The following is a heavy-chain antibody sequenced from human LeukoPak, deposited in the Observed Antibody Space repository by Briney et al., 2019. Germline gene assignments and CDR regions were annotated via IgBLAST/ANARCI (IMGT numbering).Heavy chain of an antibody. Sequence: GGSLRLSCAASGFTFSSYAMHWVRQAPGKGLEWVAVISYDGSNKYYADSVKGRFTISRDNSKNTLYLQMNSLRAEDTAVYYCARDPHDIVVVVAATCYYYYGMDVWGQGTTVTVSS. D-gene: IGHD2-15*01. CDR2: ISYDGSNK. V-gene: IGHV3-30-3*01. J-gene: IGHJ6*02. CDR1: GFTFSSYA. CDR3: ARDPHDIVVVVAATCYYYYGMDV.